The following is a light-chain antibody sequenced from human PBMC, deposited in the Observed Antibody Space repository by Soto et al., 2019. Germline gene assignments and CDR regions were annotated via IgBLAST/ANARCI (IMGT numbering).Light chain of an antibody. Sequence: DIQMTQSPSTLSASVGDRVTITCRASQTISSWLAWYQQKPGKAPKLLIYKASTLKSGAPSRCSGSGSGTEFTLTISSLQPDDFATYYCQHYNSYSEAFGQGTKVDIK. CDR2: KAS. CDR1: QTISSW. J-gene: IGKJ1*01. V-gene: IGKV1-5*03. CDR3: QHYNSYSEA.